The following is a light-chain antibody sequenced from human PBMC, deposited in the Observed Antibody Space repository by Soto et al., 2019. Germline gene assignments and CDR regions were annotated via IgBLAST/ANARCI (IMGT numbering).Light chain of an antibody. V-gene: IGKV3-15*01. J-gene: IGKJ4*01. Sequence: EVVMTQSPATLSVSPGERVTLSCTASQSVSGNLAWYQQKPGQAPRLLIHGASTRATDIPARFSGSGSGTEFPLTITSLKSEDFAVYYCQQYHNWPPGLTFGGGTRVEIK. CDR3: QQYHNWPPGLT. CDR1: QSVSGN. CDR2: GAS.